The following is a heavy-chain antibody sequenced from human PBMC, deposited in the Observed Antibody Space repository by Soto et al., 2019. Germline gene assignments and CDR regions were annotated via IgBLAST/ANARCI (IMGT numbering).Heavy chain of an antibody. V-gene: IGHV3-13*01. CDR3: APGGSSSSANWFDP. CDR2: IGTAGDT. D-gene: IGHD6-6*01. J-gene: IGHJ5*02. Sequence: GCLTLSCAASGFTFNSYYMDWVLQATGKGLEWVSAIGTAGDTYYPGSVKGRFTISRENAKNSLYLQMNSLRAGDTAVHYCAPGGSSSSANWFDPWGQRTLVTVSS. CDR1: GFTFNSYY.